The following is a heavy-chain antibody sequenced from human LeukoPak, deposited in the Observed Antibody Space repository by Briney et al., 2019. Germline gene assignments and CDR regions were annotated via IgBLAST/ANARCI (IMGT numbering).Heavy chain of an antibody. D-gene: IGHD4-17*01. CDR1: GGSISSSSYY. V-gene: IGHV4-39*01. J-gene: IGHJ4*02. Sequence: SETLSFTCTVSGGSISSSSYYWGWISQPPGKGLGWIGSIYYSGSTYYNPSLKSRLTISVDTSKNQFSLKLGSVTAADTAVYYCASPTTMTTAIEYWGQGTLVTVSS. CDR3: ASPTTMTTAIEY. CDR2: IYYSGST.